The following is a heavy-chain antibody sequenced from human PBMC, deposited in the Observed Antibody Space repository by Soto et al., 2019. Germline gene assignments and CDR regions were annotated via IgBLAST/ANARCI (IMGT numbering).Heavy chain of an antibody. J-gene: IGHJ5*02. CDR3: AKDYDPPSSWRGHFGRTRYNWFDP. Sequence: GGSLRLSCAASGFTFSSYVMSWVRQAPGKGLEWVSATSGSGGSTYYADSVKGRFTISRDNSKNTLYLQMNSLRAEDTAVYYCAKDYDPPSSWRGHFGRTRYNWFDPWGQGTLVTVSS. V-gene: IGHV3-23*01. D-gene: IGHD6-13*01. CDR2: TSGSGGST. CDR1: GFTFSSYV.